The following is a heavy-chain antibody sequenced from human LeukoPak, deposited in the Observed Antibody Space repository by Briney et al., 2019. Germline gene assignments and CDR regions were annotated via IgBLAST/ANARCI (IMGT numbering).Heavy chain of an antibody. CDR2: IKSKTNGETR. V-gene: IGHV3-15*01. J-gene: IGHJ3*02. Sequence: GGSLRLSCAASGFTLSNAWMNWVRQAPGKGLEWVGLIKSKTNGETRDYAAPVKGRFTISRDDSTNTVFLQMNSLKIEDTGVYFCATPNYYDGTGSFFDAFDIWGQGTKVTVSS. CDR3: ATPNYYDGTGSFFDAFDI. D-gene: IGHD3-22*01. CDR1: GFTLSNAW.